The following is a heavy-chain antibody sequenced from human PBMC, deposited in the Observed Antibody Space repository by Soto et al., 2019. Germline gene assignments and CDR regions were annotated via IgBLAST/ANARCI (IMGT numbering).Heavy chain of an antibody. Sequence: SETLSLTCTVSGGSISSSSYYWGWIRQPPGKGLEWIGSIYYSGNTYYNPSLKSRVTISVDTSKNQLSLKLSSVTAADTAVYYCARHRPYNWNYYPTENWLDPWGRGTLVTVSS. V-gene: IGHV4-39*01. CDR3: ARHRPYNWNYYPTENWLDP. CDR1: GGSISSSSYY. J-gene: IGHJ5*02. D-gene: IGHD1-7*01. CDR2: IYYSGNT.